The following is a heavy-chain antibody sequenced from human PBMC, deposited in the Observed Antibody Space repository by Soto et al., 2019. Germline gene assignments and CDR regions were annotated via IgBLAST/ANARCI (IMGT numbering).Heavy chain of an antibody. D-gene: IGHD6-19*01. CDR1: GYTFTTYT. Sequence: ASVKVSCKASGYTFTTYTMYWVRQAPGQRPEWMGWINAGNGNTKSSQNFLDRVTFTRDTSASTAYMELSGLRSEDTAVYYCARGRASGWAFDYWGQGTLVTVSS. V-gene: IGHV1-3*01. J-gene: IGHJ4*02. CDR3: ARGRASGWAFDY. CDR2: INAGNGNT.